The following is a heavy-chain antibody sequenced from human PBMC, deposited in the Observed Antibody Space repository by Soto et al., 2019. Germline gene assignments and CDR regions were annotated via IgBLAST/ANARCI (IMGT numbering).Heavy chain of an antibody. CDR1: GGSISSSSYY. Sequence: PWETLSLTCTVSGGSISSSSYYWGWIRQPPGKGLEWIGSIYYSGSTYYNPSLKSRVTISVDTSKNQFSLKLSSVTAADTAVYYCARHVGSAYIDWLLHPPTYYYYYYMDVWGKGTTVTVSS. J-gene: IGHJ6*03. CDR3: ARHVGSAYIDWLLHPPTYYYYYYMDV. V-gene: IGHV4-39*01. CDR2: IYYSGST. D-gene: IGHD3-9*01.